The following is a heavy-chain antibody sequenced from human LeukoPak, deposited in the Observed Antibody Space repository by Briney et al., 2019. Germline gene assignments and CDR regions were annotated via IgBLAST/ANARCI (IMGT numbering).Heavy chain of an antibody. CDR1: GGSISNYY. V-gene: IGHV4-59*07. J-gene: IGHJ5*02. CDR3: ARGGLFSTDNWFDP. CDR2: IYYIGST. D-gene: IGHD3-9*01. Sequence: PSDTLFLTCTVSGGSISNYYWNWIRQPPGRGLKWIGYIYYIGSTNYNPSLKSRVTLSVDTSKNQFSLKLNSVTAADTAVYYCARGGLFSTDNWFDPWGQGTLVTVSS.